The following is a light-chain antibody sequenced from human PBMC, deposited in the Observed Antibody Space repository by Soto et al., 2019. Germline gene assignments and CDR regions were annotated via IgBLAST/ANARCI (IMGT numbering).Light chain of an antibody. V-gene: IGKV3-15*01. CDR2: DAS. Sequence: IVKTQYQRTMSVSPWERAKLPCRASQSVRSSLAWYQQKPGQAPRLFIYDASTRATGIPARFSGSGSGTEFTLTISSLQSEDFAVYYCQQYGSSILTFGHGTKVDIK. J-gene: IGKJ3*01. CDR1: QSVRSS. CDR3: QQYGSSILT.